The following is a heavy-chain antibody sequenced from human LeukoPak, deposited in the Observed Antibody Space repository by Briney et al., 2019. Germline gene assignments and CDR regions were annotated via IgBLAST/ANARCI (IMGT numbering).Heavy chain of an antibody. J-gene: IGHJ4*02. CDR2: IKEDGSET. D-gene: IGHD4/OR15-4a*01. CDR3: ARRKEVQTTFDY. Sequence: PGGSLRLSCAASGFVFSNPWMAWVRLAPGKGLEWVANIKEDGSETYYVDSVKGRFTISRDNAKNSLDLQMNSLRDEDTPVYYCARRKEVQTTFDYWGQGTLVTVSS. V-gene: IGHV3-7*01. CDR1: GFVFSNPW.